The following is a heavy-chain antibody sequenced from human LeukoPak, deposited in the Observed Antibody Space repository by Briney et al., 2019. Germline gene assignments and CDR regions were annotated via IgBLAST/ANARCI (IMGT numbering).Heavy chain of an antibody. D-gene: IGHD4-17*01. J-gene: IGHJ4*02. CDR2: ISAYNGNT. V-gene: IGHV1-18*01. Sequence: GASVKVSCKASGYTFTSYGISWVRQAPGQGLAWMGWISAYNGNTNYAQKLQGRVTMTTDTSTSTAYMELRSLRSDDTAVYYCARDLMTTVTTTFDYWGQGTLVTVSS. CDR1: GYTFTSYG. CDR3: ARDLMTTVTTTFDY.